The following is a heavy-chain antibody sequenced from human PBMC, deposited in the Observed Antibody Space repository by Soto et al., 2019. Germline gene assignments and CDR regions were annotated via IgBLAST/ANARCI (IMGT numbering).Heavy chain of an antibody. D-gene: IGHD6-13*01. CDR2: ISAYNGHT. CDR3: ARTVDYSSSWLDDY. Sequence: QVQLVQSGAEVKKPGASVKVSCKASGYTVTSYGISWVRQAPGQGLEWMGWISAYNGHTNYAQKLQGRVTMTTDTSTSTADMELRSLRSDDTAVYDCARTVDYSSSWLDDYWGQGTLVTVSS. V-gene: IGHV1-18*01. CDR1: GYTVTSYG. J-gene: IGHJ4*02.